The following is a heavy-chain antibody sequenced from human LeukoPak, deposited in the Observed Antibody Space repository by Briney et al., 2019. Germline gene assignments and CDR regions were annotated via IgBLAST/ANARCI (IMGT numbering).Heavy chain of an antibody. Sequence: GGSLRPTCAVSGFSFSDCAVSWVRQAPGRGLEWVSSISGSAGSTYYADSMKGRFTISRDNPKNKLHLEMNSLRAEDTAIYYCTKGMATIRTHIYSWG. CDR1: GFSFSDCA. D-gene: IGHD5-24*01. CDR3: TKGMATIRTHIYS. V-gene: IGHV3-23*01. CDR2: ISGSAGST. J-gene: IGHJ5*01.